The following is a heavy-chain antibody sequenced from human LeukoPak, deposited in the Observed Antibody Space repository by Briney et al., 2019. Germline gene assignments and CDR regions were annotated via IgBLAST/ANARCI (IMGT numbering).Heavy chain of an antibody. Sequence: ASVKVSCKASGNTSTSYEINWVRQATGQGLEWMGWMNPNSGNTGYAQKFQGRVTITRNTSITTVYMELSSLRSEDTAVYYCARGTGFEPWGQGTLVTVSS. V-gene: IGHV1-8*01. CDR1: GNTSTSYE. CDR3: ARGTGFEP. CDR2: MNPNSGNT. J-gene: IGHJ5*02.